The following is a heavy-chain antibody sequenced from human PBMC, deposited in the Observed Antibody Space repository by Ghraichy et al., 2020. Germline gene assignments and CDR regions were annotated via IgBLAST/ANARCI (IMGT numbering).Heavy chain of an antibody. Sequence: GGSLRLSCAASGFTFSSYSMNWVRQAPGKGLEWVSSISSSSSYIYYADSVKGRFTISRDNAKNSLYLQMNSLRAEDTAVYYCASQFAPIAARSWDWFDPWGQGTLVTVSS. D-gene: IGHD6-6*01. CDR1: GFTFSSYS. V-gene: IGHV3-21*01. CDR2: ISSSSSYI. J-gene: IGHJ5*02. CDR3: ASQFAPIAARSWDWFDP.